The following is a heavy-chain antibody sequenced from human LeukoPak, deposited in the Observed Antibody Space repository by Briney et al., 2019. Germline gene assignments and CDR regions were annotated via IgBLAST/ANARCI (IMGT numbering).Heavy chain of an antibody. CDR2: IYYSGST. V-gene: IGHV4-59*01. CDR1: GGSISSYY. Sequence: SETLSLTCTVSGGSISSYYWGWIRQPPGKGLEWIGYIYYSGSTNYNPSLKSRVTISVDTSKNQFSLKLSSVTAADTAVYYCARASIAARPGRYFDYWGQGTLVTVSS. D-gene: IGHD6-6*01. CDR3: ARASIAARPGRYFDY. J-gene: IGHJ4*02.